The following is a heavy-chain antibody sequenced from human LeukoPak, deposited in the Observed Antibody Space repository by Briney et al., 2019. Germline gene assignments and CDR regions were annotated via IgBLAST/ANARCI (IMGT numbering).Heavy chain of an antibody. J-gene: IGHJ4*03. CDR1: GFTFSSYG. CDR3: EKDWGSYLDY. D-gene: IGHD3-16*01. V-gene: IGHV3-30*18. Sequence: PGGSLRLSCAASGFTFSSYGMHWVRQAPGKGLEWVAVISYDGSNKYYADSVKGRFTISRDNSKNTLYLQMNSLRAEDTAVYYCEKDWGSYLDYWGQGTTVTVSS. CDR2: ISYDGSNK.